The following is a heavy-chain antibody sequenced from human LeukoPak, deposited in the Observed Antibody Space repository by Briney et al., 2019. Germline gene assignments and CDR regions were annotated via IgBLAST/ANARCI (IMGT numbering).Heavy chain of an antibody. Sequence: PGGSLRLSCAASGFTLSDYYMSWIRQAPGKGLEWVSYISSRSNTIYYADSVKGRYTISRDNAKNSLYLQMNSLRAEDTAVYYCARARSDVWGSYYVYWGQGTLVTVSS. CDR2: ISSRSNTI. CDR1: GFTLSDYY. J-gene: IGHJ4*02. D-gene: IGHD3-16*01. CDR3: ARARSDVWGSYYVY. V-gene: IGHV3-11*04.